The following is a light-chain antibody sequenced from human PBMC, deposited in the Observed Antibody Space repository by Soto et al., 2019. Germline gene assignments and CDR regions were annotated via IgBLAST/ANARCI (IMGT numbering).Light chain of an antibody. CDR3: QQSYSTPL. J-gene: IGKJ4*01. CDR2: AAS. CDR1: QSISSY. V-gene: IGKV1-39*01. Sequence: DIQMTQSPSSLSASVGDRVTITCRASQSISSYLNWYQQKPGKAPKLLIYAASSLQSGAPSRFSGSGSGTDFTLTISSLQPEDFATYYCQQSYSTPLFGGGTKVEIK.